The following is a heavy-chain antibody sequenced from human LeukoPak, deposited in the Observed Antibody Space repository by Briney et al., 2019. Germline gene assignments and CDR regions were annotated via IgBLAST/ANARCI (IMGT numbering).Heavy chain of an antibody. CDR3: ARDLWFGEYNYFDY. CDR1: GYTFTSYY. J-gene: IGHJ4*02. Sequence: ASVKVSCKASGYTFTSYYMHWVRQAPGQGLEWMGIINPSGGSTNYAQKLQGRVTMTTDTSTSTAYMELRSLRSDDTAVYYCARDLWFGEYNYFDYWGQGTLVTVSS. D-gene: IGHD3-10*01. CDR2: INPSGGST. V-gene: IGHV1-46*01.